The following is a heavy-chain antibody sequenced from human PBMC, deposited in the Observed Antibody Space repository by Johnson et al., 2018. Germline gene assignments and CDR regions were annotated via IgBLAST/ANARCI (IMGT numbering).Heavy chain of an antibody. J-gene: IGHJ6*03. D-gene: IGHD3-10*01. V-gene: IGHV3-66*02. CDR1: GFTVSSNY. Sequence: VQLVESGGGLVQXGGSXRLXCAASGFTVSSNYMSWVRQAPGKGLEWVSVIYSGGSTYYADSGKGRFTISRDHAKHTLYLQMTRLRAEDTTAVYYCAKDRGASPDYYYDMDVWGKGTTVTVSS. CDR2: IYSGGST. CDR3: AKDRGASPDYYYDMDV.